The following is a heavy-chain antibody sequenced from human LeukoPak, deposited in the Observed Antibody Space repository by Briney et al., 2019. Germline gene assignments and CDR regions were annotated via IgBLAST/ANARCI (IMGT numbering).Heavy chain of an antibody. CDR2: IYYSGST. D-gene: IGHD3-10*01. CDR1: GGSISSGRYY. V-gene: IGHV4-61*01. Sequence: SETLSLTCTVSGGSISSGRYYWSWIRQPPGKGLEWIGYIYYSGSTKYNPSLKSRVTLSIDTSKNQFSLKLSSVNAADTAVYYCAKSDGSGSYFDYWGQGTLVTVSS. CDR3: AKSDGSGSYFDY. J-gene: IGHJ4*02.